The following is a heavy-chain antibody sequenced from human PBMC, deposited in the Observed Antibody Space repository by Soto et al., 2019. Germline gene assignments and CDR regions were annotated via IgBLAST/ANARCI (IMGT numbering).Heavy chain of an antibody. CDR2: ISSNGGST. Sequence: EVQLVESGGGLVQPGGSLRLSCAASGFTFSSYAMHWVRQAPGKGLEYVSAISSNGGSTYYANSVKGSFTISRDNXXXXXXXXXXXXXAXDMAVYYCARVGDGRRYYFDYWGQGTLVTVSS. J-gene: IGHJ4*02. D-gene: IGHD3-10*01. CDR3: ARVGDGRRYYFDY. CDR1: GFTFSSYA. V-gene: IGHV3-64*01.